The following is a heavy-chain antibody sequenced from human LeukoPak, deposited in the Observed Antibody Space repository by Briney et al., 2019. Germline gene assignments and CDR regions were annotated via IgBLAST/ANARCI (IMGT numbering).Heavy chain of an antibody. CDR1: GFTVSTNY. V-gene: IGHV3-66*01. D-gene: IGHD3-10*01. CDR3: ARYHYGHFDY. J-gene: IGHJ4*02. CDR2: LYSGGST. Sequence: GGSLRLSCAASGFTVSTNYMSWVRQAPGKGLEWVSFLYSGGSTYYADSVKGRFTISRDNSKNTLYLQMNSLRAEDTAMYYCARYHYGHFDYWGQGTLVTVSS.